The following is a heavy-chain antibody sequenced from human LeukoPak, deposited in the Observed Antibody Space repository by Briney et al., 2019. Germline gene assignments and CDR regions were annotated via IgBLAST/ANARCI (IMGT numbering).Heavy chain of an antibody. V-gene: IGHV3-7*01. CDR3: ARDLGSGWFRDAFDI. J-gene: IGHJ3*02. CDR2: IKQDGSEK. Sequence: GGSLRLSCAASGFTFSSYWMSWVRQAPGKGLEWVANIKQDGSEKYYVDSVKGRFTISRDNAKNSLYLQMNSLRAEDTAVYYCARDLGSGWFRDAFDIWGEGTMVTVSS. D-gene: IGHD6-19*01. CDR1: GFTFSSYW.